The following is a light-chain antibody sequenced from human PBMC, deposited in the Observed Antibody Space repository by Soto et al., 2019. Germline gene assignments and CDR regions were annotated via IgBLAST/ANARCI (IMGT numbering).Light chain of an antibody. CDR2: DVN. CDR3: SSYTNTNTLV. CDR1: TSDVGGYNH. V-gene: IGLV2-14*01. Sequence: QSALIQPASVSGSPGQSITISCTGTTSDVGGYNHVSWFQQHPGKVPKLMIYDVNNRPSGVSNRFSGSKSGNTASLTISGLQAEDVADYYCSSYTNTNTLVFGGGTNLTVL. J-gene: IGLJ2*01.